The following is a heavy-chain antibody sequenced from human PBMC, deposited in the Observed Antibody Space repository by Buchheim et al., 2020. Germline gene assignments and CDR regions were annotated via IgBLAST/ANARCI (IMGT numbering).Heavy chain of an antibody. CDR3: VAGLWFGELPFDY. CDR2: ISYDGSIK. CDR1: GLTFSDYA. Sequence: QAQLVESGGGVVQPGGSLSLSCAGSGLTFSDYAVHWVRQAPGRGLEWVALISYDGSIKVYTDSVKDRFTISRDNSKSTVYLQMKSLRAEETALYYCVAGLWFGELPFDYWGQGT. J-gene: IGHJ4*02. D-gene: IGHD3-10*01. V-gene: IGHV3-30-3*01.